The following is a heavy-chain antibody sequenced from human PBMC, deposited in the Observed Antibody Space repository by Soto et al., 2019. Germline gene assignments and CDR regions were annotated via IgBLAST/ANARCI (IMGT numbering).Heavy chain of an antibody. CDR1: GYTFTSYG. Sequence: ASVKVSCKASGYTFTSYGISWVRQAPGQGLEWMGWISAYNGNTNYAQKLQGRVTMTTDTSTSTAYMELRSLRSDDTAVYYCARAAQQLASNGFDPWGQGTLVTVSS. CDR3: ARAAQQLASNGFDP. D-gene: IGHD6-13*01. CDR2: ISAYNGNT. J-gene: IGHJ5*02. V-gene: IGHV1-18*01.